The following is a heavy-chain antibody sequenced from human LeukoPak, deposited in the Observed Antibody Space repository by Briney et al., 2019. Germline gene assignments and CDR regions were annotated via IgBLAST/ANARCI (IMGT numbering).Heavy chain of an antibody. J-gene: IGHJ4*02. V-gene: IGHV3-73*01. CDR1: GFTFSGSA. D-gene: IGHD3-22*01. Sequence: GGSLRLSCAASGFTFSGSAMHWVRQASGKGLEWVGRIRSKANSYATAYAASVKGRFTISRDDSKNTAYLQMNSLKTEDTAVYYCTISTMIVVVPPKWGQGTLVTVSS. CDR2: IRSKANSYAT. CDR3: TISTMIVVVPPK.